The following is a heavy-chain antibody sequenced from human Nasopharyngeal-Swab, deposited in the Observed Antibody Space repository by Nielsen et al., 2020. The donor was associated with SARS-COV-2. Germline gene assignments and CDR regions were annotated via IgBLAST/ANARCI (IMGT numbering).Heavy chain of an antibody. J-gene: IGHJ5*02. Sequence: SETLSLTCAVYGGSFSGYYWSWIRQPPGKGLEWIGYIYYSGSTYYNPSLKSRVTISVDTSKNQFSLKLSSVTAADTAVYYCARDSRGWFDPWGQGTLVTVSS. V-gene: IGHV4-30-4*08. D-gene: IGHD3-22*01. CDR2: IYYSGST. CDR1: GGSFSGYY. CDR3: ARDSRGWFDP.